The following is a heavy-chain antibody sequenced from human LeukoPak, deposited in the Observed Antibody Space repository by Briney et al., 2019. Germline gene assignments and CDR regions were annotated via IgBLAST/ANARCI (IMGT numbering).Heavy chain of an antibody. CDR2: ISSGSGYI. J-gene: IGHJ5*01. Sequence: GGSLRLSCATSGYTFSSYTMSWVRQAPGKGLEWVSSISSGSGYIKYAGSVKGRFTISRDNAENSVFLQMSSLRVDDTALYYCVRGWFDFWGQGTPVTVSS. V-gene: IGHV3-21*01. CDR1: GYTFSSYT. CDR3: VRGWFDF.